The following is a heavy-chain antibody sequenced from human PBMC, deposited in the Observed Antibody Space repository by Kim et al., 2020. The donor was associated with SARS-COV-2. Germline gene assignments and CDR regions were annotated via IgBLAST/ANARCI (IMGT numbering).Heavy chain of an antibody. CDR3: AREGYSYGYLAAPLDY. Sequence: GGSLRLSCAASGFTFSSYSMNWVRQAPGKGLEWVSYISSSSSTIYYADSVKGRFTISRDNAKNSLYLQMNSLRDEDTAVYYCAREGYSYGYLAAPLDYWGQGTLVTVSS. CDR1: GFTFSSYS. J-gene: IGHJ4*02. CDR2: ISSSSSTI. V-gene: IGHV3-48*02. D-gene: IGHD5-18*01.